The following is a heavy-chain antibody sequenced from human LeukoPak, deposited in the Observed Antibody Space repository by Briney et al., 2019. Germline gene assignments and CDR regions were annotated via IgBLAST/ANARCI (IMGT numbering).Heavy chain of an antibody. CDR2: IWYDGSNK. D-gene: IGHD6-19*01. Sequence: GGSLRLSCAASGFTFRNHGMHWVRQAPGKGLEWVAVIWYDGSNKYYADSVKGRFTVSRVNSKNTLYLQMNSLRAEDTAVYYCARDRSVDYFDYWGQGILVTVSS. CDR3: ARDRSVDYFDY. V-gene: IGHV3-33*01. J-gene: IGHJ4*02. CDR1: GFTFRNHG.